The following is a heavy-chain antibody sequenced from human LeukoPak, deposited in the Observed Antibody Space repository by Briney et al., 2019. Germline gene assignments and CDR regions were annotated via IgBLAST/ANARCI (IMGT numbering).Heavy chain of an antibody. V-gene: IGHV4-59*12. Sequence: SETLSLTCIVSGGSISSYYWSWIRQPPGKGLEWFGYIYYSGSTNYNPSLKSRVTISVDTSKNQFSLKLSSVTAADAAVYYCARDLGYDGFDWAPWGQGTLVTVSS. CDR2: IYYSGST. CDR1: GGSISSYY. CDR3: ARDLGYDGFDWAP. J-gene: IGHJ5*02. D-gene: IGHD5-12*01.